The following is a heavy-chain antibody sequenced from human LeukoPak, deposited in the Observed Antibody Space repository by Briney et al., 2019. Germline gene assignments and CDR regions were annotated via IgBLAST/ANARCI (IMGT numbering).Heavy chain of an antibody. D-gene: IGHD3-10*01. Sequence: PGGSLRLSCAASGFTFSSYWMSWVRQAPGKGLEWVANIKQDGSEQYYVDSVKGRIIISRDNARNSLYLQMNSPRAEDTAVYYCVRGGFSLDYWGQGTLVTVSS. J-gene: IGHJ4*02. V-gene: IGHV3-7*01. CDR2: IKQDGSEQ. CDR1: GFTFSSYW. CDR3: VRGGFSLDY.